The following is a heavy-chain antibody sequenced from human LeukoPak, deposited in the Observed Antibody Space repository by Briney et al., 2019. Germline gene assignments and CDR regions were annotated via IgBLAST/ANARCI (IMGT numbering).Heavy chain of an antibody. J-gene: IGHJ4*02. CDR1: GGSFSGYY. CDR2: INHSGST. CDR3: AGSIAAAGTGD. V-gene: IGHV4-34*01. D-gene: IGHD6-13*01. Sequence: SETLSLTCAVYGGSFSGYYWSWIRQPPGKGLEWIGEINHSGSTNYNPSLKSRVTISVDTSKNQFSLKLSSVTAADTAVYYCAGSIAAAGTGDWGQGTLVTVSS.